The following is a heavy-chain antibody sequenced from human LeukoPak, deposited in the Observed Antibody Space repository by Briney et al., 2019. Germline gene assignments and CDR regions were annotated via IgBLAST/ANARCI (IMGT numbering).Heavy chain of an antibody. Sequence: SGTLSLTCTVSGGSISSSHWWGWVRQPPGKGLEWVGEIHHSGSTNSNPSLKSRVTISVDKSKNQFSLRLNPVTAADTAVYYCAREFVQGSSLPYFDYWGQGTLVTVSS. CDR2: IHHSGST. CDR1: GGSISSSHW. V-gene: IGHV4-4*02. D-gene: IGHD1-26*01. J-gene: IGHJ4*02. CDR3: AREFVQGSSLPYFDY.